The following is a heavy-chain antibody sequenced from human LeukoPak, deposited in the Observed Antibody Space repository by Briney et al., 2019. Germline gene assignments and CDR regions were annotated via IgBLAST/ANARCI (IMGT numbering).Heavy chain of an antibody. D-gene: IGHD6-13*01. Sequence: GGSLRLSCAASGFTFSSYAMSWVRQAPGKGLEWVSAISGSGGSTYYADSVKGRFTISRDNSKNTLYLQMNSLRAEDTAVYYCAKDRGYSSVYGYLDYWGQGTLVTVSS. J-gene: IGHJ4*02. CDR1: GFTFSSYA. CDR3: AKDRGYSSVYGYLDY. V-gene: IGHV3-23*01. CDR2: ISGSGGST.